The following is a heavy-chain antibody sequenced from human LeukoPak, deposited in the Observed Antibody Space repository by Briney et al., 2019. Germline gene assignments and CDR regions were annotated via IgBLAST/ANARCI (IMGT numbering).Heavy chain of an antibody. D-gene: IGHD4-23*01. V-gene: IGHV1-69*05. CDR3: ARGVGYGCYSAAFDI. CDR1: GGTFSSYA. CDR2: IIPIFGTA. Sequence: GASVKVSCKASGGTFSSYAISWVRQAPGQGLEWMGGIIPIFGTANYAQKFQGRVTITTDESTSTAYMELSSLRSEDTAVSYCARGVGYGCYSAAFDIWGQGTMVTVSS. J-gene: IGHJ3*02.